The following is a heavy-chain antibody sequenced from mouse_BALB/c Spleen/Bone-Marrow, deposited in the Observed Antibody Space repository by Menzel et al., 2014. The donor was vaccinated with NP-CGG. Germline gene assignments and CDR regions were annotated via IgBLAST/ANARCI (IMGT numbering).Heavy chain of an antibody. CDR2: IDPANGNT. CDR1: GFNIKDTY. V-gene: IGHV14-3*02. Sequence: EVQLLESGAELVKPGASVKLSCTASGFNIKDTYMHWVKQRPEQGLEWIGRIDPANGNTKYDPKFQGKATITADTSSNTAYLQLSSLTSEDPAVYYCARGLLQYYYGLDYGGQGTSVPVSS. D-gene: IGHD2-3*01. CDR3: ARGLLQYYYGLDY. J-gene: IGHJ4*01.